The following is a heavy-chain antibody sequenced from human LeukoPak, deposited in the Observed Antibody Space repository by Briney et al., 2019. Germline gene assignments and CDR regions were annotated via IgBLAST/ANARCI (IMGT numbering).Heavy chain of an antibody. CDR1: GFIFSSYG. CDR2: ISYDGSNK. Sequence: PGGSLRLSCAASGFIFSSYGMHWVRQAPGKGLEWVAVISYDGSNKYYADSVKGRFTISRDNSKNTLYLQMNSLRAEDTAVYYCARDIHGRDGYPEDDAFDIWGQGTMVTVSS. J-gene: IGHJ3*02. D-gene: IGHD5-24*01. CDR3: ARDIHGRDGYPEDDAFDI. V-gene: IGHV3-30*19.